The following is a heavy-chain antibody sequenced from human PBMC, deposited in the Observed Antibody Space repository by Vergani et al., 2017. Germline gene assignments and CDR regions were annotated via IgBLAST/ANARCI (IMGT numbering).Heavy chain of an antibody. CDR2: IFYSGTT. CDR3: ARGDILTPYYYYYGMDV. J-gene: IGHJ6*02. Sequence: QVQLQESGPGVVKPSQTLSLTCAVSGGSISSGDHCWTWIRQRPGKGLEWIGYIFYSGTTYDNPSLRSRLTISVDTSQNQFSLKLRSVTAADTAVYYCARGDILTPYYYYYGMDVWGQXP. CDR1: GGSISSGDHC. V-gene: IGHV4-31*11. D-gene: IGHD3-9*01.